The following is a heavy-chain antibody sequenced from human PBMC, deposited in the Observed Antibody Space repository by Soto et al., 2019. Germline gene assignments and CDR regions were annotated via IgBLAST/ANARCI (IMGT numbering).Heavy chain of an antibody. CDR2: IIPIFGTA. V-gene: IGHV1-69*06. J-gene: IGHJ6*01. CDR1: GVAFSSYA. Sequence: SVKVSCKASGVAFSSYAMSWVGQAPGRGLEWMVGIIPIFGTAKYAQKFQGRVTITADKSTSTAYLELSSLRSEDTAVYYCASHYYCSGSYTYYYYGMDVWGQGTTVTLSS. CDR3: ASHYYCSGSYTYYYYGMDV. D-gene: IGHD3-10*01.